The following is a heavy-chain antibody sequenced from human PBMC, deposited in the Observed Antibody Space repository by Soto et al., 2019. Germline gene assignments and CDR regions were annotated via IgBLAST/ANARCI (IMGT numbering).Heavy chain of an antibody. Sequence: EVQLLESGGGLVQPGGSLRLSCAASGFTFSSYAMSWVRQAPGKGLGWVSAISGSGGSTYYADSVKGRFTISRDNSKNTVYLQMNSLRAEDTAVYYCEKDSDDDPIDYWGQGTLVTVSS. CDR3: EKDSDDDPIDY. J-gene: IGHJ4*02. D-gene: IGHD3-10*01. V-gene: IGHV3-23*01. CDR2: ISGSGGST. CDR1: GFTFSSYA.